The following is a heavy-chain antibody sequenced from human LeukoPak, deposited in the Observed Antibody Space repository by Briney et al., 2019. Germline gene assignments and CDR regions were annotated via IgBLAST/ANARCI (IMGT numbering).Heavy chain of an antibody. Sequence: SQTLSLTCTVSGGSTISDDHYWNWIRQPPGKGLEWIGYIYDSGSTYYNPSLKSRVTISIDTSSNQFSLKLTSVTAADTAVYYCARGEHYYDSGTYYPDDAFDIWGQGTMVIVSS. J-gene: IGHJ3*02. D-gene: IGHD3-10*01. CDR1: GGSTISDDHY. V-gene: IGHV4-30-4*01. CDR3: ARGEHYYDSGTYYPDDAFDI. CDR2: IYDSGST.